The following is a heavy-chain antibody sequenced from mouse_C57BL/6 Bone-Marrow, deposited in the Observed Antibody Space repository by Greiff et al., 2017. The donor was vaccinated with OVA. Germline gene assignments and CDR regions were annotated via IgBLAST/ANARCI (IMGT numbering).Heavy chain of an antibody. V-gene: IGHV5-6*01. J-gene: IGHJ2*01. D-gene: IGHD2-4*01. CDR3: ARICYDYDGVDY. CDR1: GFTFSSYG. CDR2: ISSGGSYT. Sequence: EVKLVESGGDLVKPGGSLKLSCAASGFTFSSYGMSWVRQTPDKRLEWVATISSGGSYTYYPDSVKGRFTISRDNAKNTLYLQMSSLKSEDTAMYYCARICYDYDGVDYWGQGTTLTVSS.